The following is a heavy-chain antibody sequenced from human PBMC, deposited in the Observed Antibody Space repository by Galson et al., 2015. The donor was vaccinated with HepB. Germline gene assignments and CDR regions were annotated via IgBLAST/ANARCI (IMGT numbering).Heavy chain of an antibody. CDR3: ARGPFSSSPPYYYYMDV. D-gene: IGHD6-6*01. CDR1: GYTFTNYY. V-gene: IGHV1-46*01. CDR2: INPSGGST. J-gene: IGHJ6*03. Sequence: SVKVSCKASGYTFTNYYMHWVRQAPGQGLEWMGIINPSGGSTAYAQKFQGRVTMTRDTSTSTVYMELSSLRSEDTAVYYCARGPFSSSPPYYYYMDVWGKGTTVTVSS.